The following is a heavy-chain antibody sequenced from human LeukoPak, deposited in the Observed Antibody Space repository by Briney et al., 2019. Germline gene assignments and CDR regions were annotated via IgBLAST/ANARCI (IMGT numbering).Heavy chain of an antibody. J-gene: IGHJ5*02. CDR3: ARSNEWYGDWFDP. Sequence: SETLSLTCTVSGGSISSGSYYWSWIRQPAGKGLEWIGRIYTSGSTNYNPSLKSRVTISVDTSKNQFSLKLSSVTAADTAVYYCARSNEWYGDWFDPWGQGTLSPSPQ. D-gene: IGHD3-10*01. V-gene: IGHV4-61*02. CDR2: IYTSGST. CDR1: GGSISSGSYY.